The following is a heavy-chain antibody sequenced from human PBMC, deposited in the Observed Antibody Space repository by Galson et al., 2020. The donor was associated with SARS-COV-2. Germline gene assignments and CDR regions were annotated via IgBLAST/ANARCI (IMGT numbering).Heavy chain of an antibody. CDR2: IGGSSDVI. D-gene: IGHD6-13*01. Sequence: GGSLRLSCAASGFTFSTSYMSWVRQAPGKGLEWLSYIGGSSDVIKYADSVKGRFTISRDNATNLLSLQMNSLRDEDTAVYYCAGWYSRFWGQGTLVTVSS. V-gene: IGHV3-48*02. J-gene: IGHJ4*02. CDR1: GFTFSTSY. CDR3: AGWYSRF.